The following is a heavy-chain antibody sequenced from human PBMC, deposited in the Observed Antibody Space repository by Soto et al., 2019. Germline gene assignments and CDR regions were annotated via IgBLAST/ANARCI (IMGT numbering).Heavy chain of an antibody. CDR3: ARGGYSNPQAYYYYYMDG. V-gene: IGHV4-34*01. Sequence: SETLSLTCAVYGGSFSGYYWSWIHQPPGKGLEWIGEINHSGSTNYNPSLKSRVTISVDTSKNQFSLKLSSVTAADTAVYYCARGGYSNPQAYYYYYMDGWGKGTTVTVSS. J-gene: IGHJ6*03. CDR2: INHSGST. D-gene: IGHD4-4*01. CDR1: GGSFSGYY.